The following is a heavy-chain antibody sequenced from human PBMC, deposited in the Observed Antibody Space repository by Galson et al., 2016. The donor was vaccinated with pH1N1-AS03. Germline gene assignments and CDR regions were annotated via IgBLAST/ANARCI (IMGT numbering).Heavy chain of an antibody. CDR1: GYTFTSYA. D-gene: IGHD4-17*01. CDR3: ARSDYGDYVDY. CDR2: INAGNGDT. Sequence: SVKASCKASGYTFTSYAMHWVRQAPGQGLEWMGWINAGNGDTKYSQKFQGRVTITRDTSASMAYVGLSSLRSEDTAVYYCARSDYGDYVDYWGQGTLVTVSS. J-gene: IGHJ4*02. V-gene: IGHV1-3*01.